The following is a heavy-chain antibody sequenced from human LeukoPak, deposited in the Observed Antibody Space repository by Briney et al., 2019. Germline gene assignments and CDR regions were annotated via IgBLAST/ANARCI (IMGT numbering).Heavy chain of an antibody. J-gene: IGHJ5*02. V-gene: IGHV1-69*04. CDR3: ARDHGYCSSTSCYPNWFDP. CDR2: IIPILGIA. CDR1: GGTFSSYT. Sequence: ASVKLSCKASGGTFSSYTISWVRQAPGQGLEWMGRIIPILGIANYAQKFQGRVTITADKSTSTAYMELSSLRSEDTAVYYCARDHGYCSSTSCYPNWFDPWGQGTLVTVSS. D-gene: IGHD2-2*03.